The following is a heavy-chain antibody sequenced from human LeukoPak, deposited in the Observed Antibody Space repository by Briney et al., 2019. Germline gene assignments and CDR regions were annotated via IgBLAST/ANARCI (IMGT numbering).Heavy chain of an antibody. Sequence: GGSLRLSCEASGFTFSRYWMHWVRQAPGKGLEWVSSISTSGVSTNYADSVKGRFTISRDNSKSMVYLQMNSLRAEDTAVYYCAKNTSGTYLDYWGQGILVTVSS. CDR2: ISTSGVST. J-gene: IGHJ4*02. CDR1: GFTFSRYW. V-gene: IGHV3-23*01. D-gene: IGHD1-26*01. CDR3: AKNTSGTYLDY.